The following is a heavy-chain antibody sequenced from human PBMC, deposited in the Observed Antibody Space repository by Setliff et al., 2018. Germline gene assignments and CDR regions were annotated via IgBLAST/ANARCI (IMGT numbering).Heavy chain of an antibody. CDR3: ARDYHGSGRTHTMDV. CDR2: IKPDGSDK. D-gene: IGHD3-10*01. Sequence: VGSLRLSCTASGFTFNNFWMSWVRQAPGKGLEWEADIKPDGSDKYYLDSVKGQFTISRDNAKNSLYLQMNSLRAEDTAVYYCARDYHGSGRTHTMDVWGQGTTVTVSS. J-gene: IGHJ6*02. CDR1: GFTFNNFW. V-gene: IGHV3-7*01.